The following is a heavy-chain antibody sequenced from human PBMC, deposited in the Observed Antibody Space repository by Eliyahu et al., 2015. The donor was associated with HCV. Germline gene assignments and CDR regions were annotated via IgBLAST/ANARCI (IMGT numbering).Heavy chain of an antibody. Sequence: EVQLVESGGGLVQPGXSLRXSCXGSGXTIYDYAMHWVRQVPGKGLEWVSGISWESGRIGYADSVKGRFTISRDNAKNSLYLQMNSLRVEDTALYYCGKDLLPGGMGVWGQGTTVIVSS. CDR1: GXTIYDYA. V-gene: IGHV3-9*01. CDR2: ISWESGRI. D-gene: IGHD3-3*01. CDR3: GKDLLPGGMGV. J-gene: IGHJ6*02.